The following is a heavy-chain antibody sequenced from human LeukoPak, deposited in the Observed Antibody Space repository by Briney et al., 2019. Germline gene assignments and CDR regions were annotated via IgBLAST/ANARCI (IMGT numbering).Heavy chain of an antibody. CDR2: ISNNNNKP. Sequence: PGGSLRLSCAASGFTFSNYAMSWVRQAPGKGLEWVSTISNNNNKPYYADSVKGRFTISRDNSKNTLHLQMNSLTAEDTAMYYCAKATGPLGNWGQGTLITVSS. V-gene: IGHV3-23*01. CDR3: AKATGPLGN. D-gene: IGHD1-1*01. J-gene: IGHJ4*02. CDR1: GFTFSNYA.